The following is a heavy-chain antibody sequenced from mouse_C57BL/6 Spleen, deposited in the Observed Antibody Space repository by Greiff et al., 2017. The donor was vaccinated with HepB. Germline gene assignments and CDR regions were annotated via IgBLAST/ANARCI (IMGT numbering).Heavy chain of an antibody. CDR1: GYSITSGYY. V-gene: IGHV3-6*01. CDR2: ISYDGSN. Sequence: DVQLQESGPGLVKPSQSLSLTCSVAGYSITSGYYWNWIRQFPGNKLEWMGYISYDGSNNYNPSLKNRISITRYTSKNQFFLKLNSVTTEDTATYYCARGGYDYDFYYAMDDWGQGTSVTVSS. D-gene: IGHD2-4*01. CDR3: ARGGYDYDFYYAMDD. J-gene: IGHJ4*01.